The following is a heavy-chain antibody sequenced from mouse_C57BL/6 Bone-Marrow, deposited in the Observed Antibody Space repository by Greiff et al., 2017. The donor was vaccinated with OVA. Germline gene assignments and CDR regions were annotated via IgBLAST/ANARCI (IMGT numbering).Heavy chain of an antibody. D-gene: IGHD2-5*01. Sequence: QVQLQQSGAELVRPGASVTLSCKASGYTFTDYEMHWVKQTPVHGLEWIGAIDPETGGTAYNQKFKGKAILTADKSSSTAYMELRSLTSEYSAVYYCTRGYSNYYAMDYWGQGTSVTGSS. V-gene: IGHV1-15*01. J-gene: IGHJ4*01. CDR3: TRGYSNYYAMDY. CDR2: IDPETGGT. CDR1: GYTFTDYE.